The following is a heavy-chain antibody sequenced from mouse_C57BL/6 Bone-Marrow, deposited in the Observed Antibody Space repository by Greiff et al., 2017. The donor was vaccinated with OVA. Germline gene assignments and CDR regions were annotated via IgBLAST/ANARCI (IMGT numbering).Heavy chain of an antibody. D-gene: IGHD4-1*01. CDR3: AWRMGRYYAMEY. CDR2: ISSCSSTI. Sequence: EVMLVESGGGLVKPGVSLKLSCAASGFSFSDYGMHWVRQAPEKGLEWVAYISSCSSTIYYADTVKGRFTISRDNAKNTLFLQMTSLRSEDTAMYYCAWRMGRYYAMEYWGQGTSVTVSS. J-gene: IGHJ4*01. V-gene: IGHV5-17*01. CDR1: GFSFSDYG.